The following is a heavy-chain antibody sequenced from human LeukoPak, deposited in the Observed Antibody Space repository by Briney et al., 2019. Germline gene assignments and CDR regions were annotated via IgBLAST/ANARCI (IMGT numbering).Heavy chain of an antibody. J-gene: IGHJ6*02. CDR3: ARAMDV. Sequence: PGGSLRLSCAASGFTFSNYWMHWDRQAPGKGLEWLANIKQDGSEKYYVDSVKGRFSISRDNAKNSLYLQMNSLRAEDTAVYYCARAMDVWGQGTTVTVSS. CDR2: IKQDGSEK. V-gene: IGHV3-7*04. CDR1: GFTFSNYW.